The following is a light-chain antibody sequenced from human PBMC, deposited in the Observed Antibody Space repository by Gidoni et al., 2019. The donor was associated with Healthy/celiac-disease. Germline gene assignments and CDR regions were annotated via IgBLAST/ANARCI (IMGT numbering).Light chain of an antibody. CDR2: NAS. Sequence: IKMPKSPSTLSASVGDRVTITCRASQSISSFLAWYQKKPGKAPKLLIYNASSLESGVPSRFSGSGSGTDFTLTISSLQPDDFATYYCQQYNSYSFTFGQGTRLEIK. V-gene: IGKV1-5*03. CDR3: QQYNSYSFT. CDR1: QSISSF. J-gene: IGKJ5*01.